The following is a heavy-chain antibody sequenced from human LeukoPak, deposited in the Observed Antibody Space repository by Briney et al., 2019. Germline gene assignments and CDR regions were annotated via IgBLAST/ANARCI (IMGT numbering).Heavy chain of an antibody. J-gene: IGHJ4*02. CDR1: GGTFSSYA. D-gene: IGHD2-21*02. CDR2: IIPILGIA. CDR3: ARDLGSSYCGGDCYSGNFDY. V-gene: IGHV1-69*04. Sequence: ASVKVSCKASGGTFSSYAISWVRQAPGQGLEWMGRIIPILGIANYAQKFQGRVTITADKSTSTAYMELSSLRSEDTAVYYCARDLGSSYCGGDCYSGNFDYWGQGTLVTVSS.